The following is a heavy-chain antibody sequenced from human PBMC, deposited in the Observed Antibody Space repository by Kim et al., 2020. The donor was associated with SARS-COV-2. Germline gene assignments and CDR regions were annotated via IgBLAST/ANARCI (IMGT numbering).Heavy chain of an antibody. Sequence: SETLSLTCTVSGGSISSGGYYWSWIRQHPGKGLEWIGYIYYSGSTYYNPSLKSRVTISVDTSKNQFSLKLSSVTAADTPEYYCASDPLKNDVPVGYYYYCGMDFWGQGTTVTVSS. CDR2: IYYSGST. CDR3: ASDPLKNDVPVGYYYYCGMDF. CDR1: GGSISSGGYY. D-gene: IGHD1-1*01. J-gene: IGHJ6*02. V-gene: IGHV4-31*03.